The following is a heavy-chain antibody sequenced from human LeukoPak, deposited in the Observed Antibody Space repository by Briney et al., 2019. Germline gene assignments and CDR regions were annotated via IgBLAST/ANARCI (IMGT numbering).Heavy chain of an antibody. D-gene: IGHD5-12*01. V-gene: IGHV3-23*01. Sequence: GGSLRLSCAASGFTFSSYAMSWVRQAPGKGLEWVSAISGSGGSTYYADSVKGRFTISRDNAKNSLYLQMNSLRAEDTAVYYCARSKGGGYSGYDPYYYYYMDVWGKGTTVTISS. CDR3: ARSKGGGYSGYDPYYYYYMDV. CDR1: GFTFSSYA. J-gene: IGHJ6*03. CDR2: ISGSGGST.